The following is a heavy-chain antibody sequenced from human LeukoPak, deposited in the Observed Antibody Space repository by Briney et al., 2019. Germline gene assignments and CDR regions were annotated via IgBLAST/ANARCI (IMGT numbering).Heavy chain of an antibody. V-gene: IGHV1-69*13. CDR2: IIPIFGTA. D-gene: IGHD3-10*01. J-gene: IGHJ5*02. CDR3: ATRGTYYYGSGSYWNWFDP. CDR1: GGTFSSYA. Sequence: SVKLSCKASGGTFSSYAISWVRQAPRQGLEWMGGIIPIFGTANYAQKFQGRVTITADESTSTAYMELSSLRSEDTAVYYCATRGTYYYGSGSYWNWFDPWGQGTLVTVSS.